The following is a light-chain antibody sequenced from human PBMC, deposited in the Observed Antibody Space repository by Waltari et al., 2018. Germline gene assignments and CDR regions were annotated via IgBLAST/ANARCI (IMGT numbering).Light chain of an antibody. J-gene: IGKJ2*01. Sequence: DIVMTQSPLSLPVTPGEPASISCRSSQSLVESNGYTYFDWYLQKPGQSPQLLIYLVSNRASGVPDRFSGSGSGTDFTLKISRVEAGDVGVYYCMQALRSPHTFGQGTKLEIK. V-gene: IGKV2-28*01. CDR2: LVS. CDR3: MQALRSPHT. CDR1: QSLVESNGYTY.